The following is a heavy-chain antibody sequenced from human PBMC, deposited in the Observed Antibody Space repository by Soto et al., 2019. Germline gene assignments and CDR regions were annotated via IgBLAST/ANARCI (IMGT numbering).Heavy chain of an antibody. CDR3: ARDRANSSGWYYYYYMDV. Sequence: GSLRLSCAASGFTFSSYWMSWVRQAPGKGLEWVANIKQDGSEKYYVDSVKGRFTISRDNAKNSLYLQMNSLRAEDTAVYYCARDRANSSGWYYYYYMDVWGEGTTVTVPS. CDR1: GFTFSSYW. CDR2: IKQDGSEK. V-gene: IGHV3-7*01. D-gene: IGHD6-19*01. J-gene: IGHJ6*03.